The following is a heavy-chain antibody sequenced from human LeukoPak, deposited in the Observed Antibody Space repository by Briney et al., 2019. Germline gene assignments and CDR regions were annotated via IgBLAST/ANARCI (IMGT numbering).Heavy chain of an antibody. J-gene: IGHJ4*02. CDR1: GFTFETYA. V-gene: IGHV3-9*01. CDR3: AKDATGYYYYPYFYS. D-gene: IGHD3-22*01. CDR2: ISGNGDSV. Sequence: PGGSLRLSCAASGFTFETYAMHWVRHTPGKGLEWVSGISGNGDSVAYADSVKGRFTISRDNAKNPLFLQMNSLRPEDTAFYYCAKDATGYYYYPYFYSWGQGTLVTVSS.